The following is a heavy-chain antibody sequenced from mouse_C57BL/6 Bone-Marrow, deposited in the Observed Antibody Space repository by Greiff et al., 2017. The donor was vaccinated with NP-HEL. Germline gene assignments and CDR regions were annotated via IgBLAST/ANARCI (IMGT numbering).Heavy chain of an antibody. J-gene: IGHJ2*01. CDR2: INPNYGTT. CDR3: ARSKDNLRFNY. Sequence: EVHVKQSGPELVKPGASVKISCKASGYSFTGYYMNWVKQSTGKSLEWIGVINPNYGTTSYNQKFKGKATLTVDQSSSTAYMQLNSLTSEDSAVYYCARSKDNLRFNYWGQGTTLTVSS. D-gene: IGHD6-1*01. V-gene: IGHV1-39*01. CDR1: GYSFTGYY.